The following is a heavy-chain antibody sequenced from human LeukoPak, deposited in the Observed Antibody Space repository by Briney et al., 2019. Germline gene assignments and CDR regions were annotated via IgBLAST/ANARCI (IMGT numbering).Heavy chain of an antibody. V-gene: IGHV3-23*01. CDR1: GFTVSSNY. CDR3: AKSFAYSSSWFDN. J-gene: IGHJ4*02. D-gene: IGHD6-13*01. Sequence: GGSLRLSCTAYGFTVSSNYIRTDRHAPGKGMKWFSGINGIRGGTYYAISVKDLFTISTDNSKNTLYMQMNSLRVGNTAVYYCAKSFAYSSSWFDNWGQGTPVTVSS. CDR2: INGIRGGT.